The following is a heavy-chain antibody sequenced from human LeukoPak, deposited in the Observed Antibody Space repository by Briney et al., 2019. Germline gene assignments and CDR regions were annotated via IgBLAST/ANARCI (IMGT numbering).Heavy chain of an antibody. Sequence: PGGSLRLSCAASGFSFSTYEMNWVRQAPGKGLEWVSCIDSSTTTYYAGSVKGRFTISRDNAKKSLYLQMNGLRAEDTAIYYCATRRSSSGFDFWGQGTLVTVSS. J-gene: IGHJ4*02. CDR2: IDSSTTT. V-gene: IGHV3-48*03. CDR3: ATRRSSSGFDF. CDR1: GFSFSTYE. D-gene: IGHD6-6*01.